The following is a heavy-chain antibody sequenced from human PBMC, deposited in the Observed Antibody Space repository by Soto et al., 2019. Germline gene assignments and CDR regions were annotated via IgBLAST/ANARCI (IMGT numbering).Heavy chain of an antibody. Sequence: GASVKVSCKASGYTFSNFEISWVRQAPGQGLEWMGWVSPYNGNTKYAQKLQGRVTMTTDTSTSTAYMEVRSLRSDDAAVYYCARHYHDGSAVLVGFDPWGRGTLVTVSS. J-gene: IGHJ5*02. CDR2: VSPYNGNT. V-gene: IGHV1-18*01. CDR3: ARHYHDGSAVLVGFDP. D-gene: IGHD3-22*01. CDR1: GYTFSNFE.